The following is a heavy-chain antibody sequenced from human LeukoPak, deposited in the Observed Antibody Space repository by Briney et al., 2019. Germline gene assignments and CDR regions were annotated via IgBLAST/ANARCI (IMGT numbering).Heavy chain of an antibody. CDR3: ARGVEMATMYYYYYYMDV. CDR1: GGSISSYY. V-gene: IGHV4-4*07. CDR2: IYTSGST. D-gene: IGHD5-24*01. Sequence: TSETLSLTCTVSGGSISSYYWSWIRQPAGKGLEWIGRIYTSGSTNYNPSLKSRVTMSVDTSKNQFSLKLSSVTAADTAVYYCARGVEMATMYYYYYYMDVWGKGTTVTISS. J-gene: IGHJ6*03.